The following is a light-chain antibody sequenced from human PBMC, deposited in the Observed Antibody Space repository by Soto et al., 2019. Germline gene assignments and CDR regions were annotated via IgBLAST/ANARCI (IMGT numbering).Light chain of an antibody. CDR3: SSYTLSNTPT. CDR2: DVS. J-gene: IGLJ1*01. V-gene: IGLV2-14*01. Sequence: QSVLTQPASVSGSPGQSITISCTGTSSDVGGYNYVSWYQQYPGKAPKLMIYDVSNRPSGVSNHFSGSKSGNTASLTISGLQAEDEAYYYCSSYTLSNTPTFGSATKSTV. CDR1: SSDVGGYNY.